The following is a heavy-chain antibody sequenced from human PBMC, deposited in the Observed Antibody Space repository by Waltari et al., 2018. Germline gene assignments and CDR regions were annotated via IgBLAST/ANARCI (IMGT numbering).Heavy chain of an antibody. D-gene: IGHD3-16*01. CDR3: ACPSLAGGGAFDI. CDR2: IYHSGST. J-gene: IGHJ3*02. CDR1: GYSISSGYY. V-gene: IGHV4-38-2*01. Sequence: QVQLQESGPGLVKPSETLSLTCAVSGYSISSGYYWGWIRQPPGKGLEWIGSIYHSGSTYYNPSLKRRVTISVDTSKNQFSLKLSSVTAADTAVYYCACPSLAGGGAFDIWGQGTMVTVSS.